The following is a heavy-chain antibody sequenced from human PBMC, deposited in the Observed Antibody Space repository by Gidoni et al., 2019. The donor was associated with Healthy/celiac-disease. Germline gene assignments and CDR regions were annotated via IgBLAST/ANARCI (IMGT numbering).Heavy chain of an antibody. CDR2: SKHSGRT. CDR3: ARGGGIVVVRLLAKTYYFDY. J-gene: IGHJ4*02. V-gene: IGHV4-34*01. CDR1: GGSFSGYY. Sequence: QVQLQQWGAGLLKPSETLSLTCAVYGGSFSGYYWSWIRQPPGKGLEWIGESKHSGRTNYNPSIKSRVTISVDTSKNQFSLKLSSVTAADTAVYYCARGGGIVVVRLLAKTYYFDYWGQGTLVTVSS. D-gene: IGHD3-22*01.